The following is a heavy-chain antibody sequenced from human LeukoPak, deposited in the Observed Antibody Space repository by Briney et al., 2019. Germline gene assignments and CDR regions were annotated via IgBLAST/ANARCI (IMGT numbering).Heavy chain of an antibody. V-gene: IGHV3-23*01. CDR3: AATRSSKPGRYYFDF. CDR1: GFTFSTYA. CDR2: ISGSGSST. J-gene: IGHJ4*02. D-gene: IGHD6-6*01. Sequence: GGSLRLSRAASGFTFSTYAMTWVRQARGKGLEWVSSISGSGSSTYYTDSERGRFTISRDSSKNTLYLQMNSLRADDTAIYYCAATRSSKPGRYYFDFWGQGTLVTLSS.